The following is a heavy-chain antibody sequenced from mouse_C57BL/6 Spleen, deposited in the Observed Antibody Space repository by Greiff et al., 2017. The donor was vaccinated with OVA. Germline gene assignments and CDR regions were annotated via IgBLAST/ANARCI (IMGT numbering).Heavy chain of an antibody. CDR2: ISSGGSYT. D-gene: IGHD2-4*01. CDR3: ARRGDYDGFWYFDV. V-gene: IGHV5-6*02. CDR1: GFTFSSYG. Sequence: EVKLMESGGDLVKPGGSLKLSCAASGFTFSSYGMSWVRQTPDKRLEWVATISSGGSYTYYPDSVKGRFTISRDNAKNTLDLQMSSLKSEDTAMYYCARRGDYDGFWYFDVWGTGTTVTVSS. J-gene: IGHJ1*03.